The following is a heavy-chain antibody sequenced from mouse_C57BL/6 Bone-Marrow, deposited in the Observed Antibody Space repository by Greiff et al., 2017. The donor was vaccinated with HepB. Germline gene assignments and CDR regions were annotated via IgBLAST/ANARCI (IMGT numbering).Heavy chain of an antibody. Sequence: QVQLQQPGTELVKPGASVKLSCKASGYTFTSYWMHWVKQRPGQGLEWIGNINPSNGGTNYNEKFKSKATLTVDKSSSTAYMQLSSLTSEDSAVYYCARWDYGSSYWYVDVWGTGTTVTVSS. V-gene: IGHV1-53*01. CDR2: INPSNGGT. D-gene: IGHD1-1*01. CDR1: GYTFTSYW. J-gene: IGHJ1*03. CDR3: ARWDYGSSYWYVDV.